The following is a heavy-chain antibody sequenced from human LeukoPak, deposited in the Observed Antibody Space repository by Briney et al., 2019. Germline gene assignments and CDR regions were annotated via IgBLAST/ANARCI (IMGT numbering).Heavy chain of an antibody. Sequence: PGGSLRLSCAASGFTFNRYGMSWVRQAPGKGLEWVSAISGSGGSTYYADSVKGRFTISRDKSKNTLYLQMNSLRAEDTAVYYCAKGMGIARDDDAFDIWGQGTMVTVSS. D-gene: IGHD6-13*01. J-gene: IGHJ3*02. CDR1: GFTFNRYG. CDR2: ISGSGGST. CDR3: AKGMGIARDDDAFDI. V-gene: IGHV3-23*01.